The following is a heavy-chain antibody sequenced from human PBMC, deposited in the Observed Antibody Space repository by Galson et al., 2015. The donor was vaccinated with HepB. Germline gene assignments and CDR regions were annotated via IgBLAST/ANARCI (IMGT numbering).Heavy chain of an antibody. J-gene: IGHJ6*02. CDR3: ARLFRYYGSGSYYKYYYGMDV. Sequence: LTCTVSGGSISSYYWSWIRQPPGKGLEWIGYIYYSGSTNYNPSLKSRVTISVDTSKNQFSLKLSSVTAADTAVYYCARLFRYYGSGSYYKYYYGMDVWGQGTTVTVSS. CDR2: IYYSGST. V-gene: IGHV4-59*08. CDR1: GGSISSYY. D-gene: IGHD3-10*01.